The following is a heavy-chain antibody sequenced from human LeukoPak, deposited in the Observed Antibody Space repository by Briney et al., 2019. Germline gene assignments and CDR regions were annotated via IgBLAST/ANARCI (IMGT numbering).Heavy chain of an antibody. D-gene: IGHD3-16*02. CDR3: ARGRARDGSYPWLDS. CDR1: GGSLSGHY. J-gene: IGHJ5*01. V-gene: IGHV4-59*11. CDR2: IFYSGST. Sequence: PSETLSLTCTVSGGSLSGHYWSWIRQPPGKRLEWIGYIFYSGSTNYSPSLKSRVTISVDTSNNQFSLQLRSVNAADTAIYYCARGRARDGSYPWLDSWGQGTLVTVSS.